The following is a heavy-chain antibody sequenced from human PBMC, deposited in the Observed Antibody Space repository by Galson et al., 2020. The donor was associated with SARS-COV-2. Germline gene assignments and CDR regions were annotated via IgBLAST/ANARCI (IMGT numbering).Heavy chain of an antibody. J-gene: IGHJ3*02. CDR2: ISDSGST. CDR3: ARRRKIVGVTDDDFDI. D-gene: IGHD1-26*01. Sequence: ETSETLSLTCTVPGASITSHIWTWIRQPPGEGLDWVAYISDSGSTHYNPSLKSRITISRDTSKTHLYLRLSSVTAADTAVYYCARRRKIVGVTDDDFDIWGPGTMVTVSS. V-gene: IGHV4-59*11. CDR1: GASITSHI.